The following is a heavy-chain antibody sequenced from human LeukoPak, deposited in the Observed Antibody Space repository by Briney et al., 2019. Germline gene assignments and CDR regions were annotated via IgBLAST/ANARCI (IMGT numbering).Heavy chain of an antibody. D-gene: IGHD1-1*01. CDR1: GFTLSDYY. Sequence: GGSLRLSCAASGFTLSDYYMSWIRQAPGKGLEWVSYISSSGSTIYYADSVKGRFTISRDNAKNSLYLQMNSLRAEDTAVYYCARDLGPYWNDNNWFDPWGQGTLVTVSS. CDR3: ARDLGPYWNDNNWFDP. CDR2: ISSSGSTI. J-gene: IGHJ5*02. V-gene: IGHV3-11*01.